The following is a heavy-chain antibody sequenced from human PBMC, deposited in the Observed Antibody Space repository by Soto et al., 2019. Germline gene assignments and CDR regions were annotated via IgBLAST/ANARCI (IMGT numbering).Heavy chain of an antibody. CDR2: IIPIFGTA. J-gene: IGHJ4*02. CDR1: GGTFSSYA. Sequence: QVQLVQSGAEVKKPGSSVKVSCKASGGTFSSYAISWVRQAPGQGLEWMGGIIPIFGTANYAQKFQGRVTITADESTSTAYMELSSLRSEDTAVYYCVRGEAGDSSGYYYGFDYWGQGTLVTVSS. V-gene: IGHV1-69*01. CDR3: VRGEAGDSSGYYYGFDY. D-gene: IGHD3-22*01.